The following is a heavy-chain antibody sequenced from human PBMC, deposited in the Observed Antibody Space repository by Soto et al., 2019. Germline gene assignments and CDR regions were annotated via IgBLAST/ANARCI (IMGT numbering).Heavy chain of an antibody. CDR3: VNLKSPRVSGWSYFDY. D-gene: IGHD6-19*01. Sequence: SETLSLTCSVSGASFSDSDWWGWVRQPPGKGLEWIGKIFHTGTTLYNPSLESRLTISVDKSKNHFSLSLTSVTAADTAIYYCVNLKSPRVSGWSYFDYWGQGTLVTVSS. CDR2: IFHTGTT. CDR1: GASFSDSDW. V-gene: IGHV4-4*02. J-gene: IGHJ4*02.